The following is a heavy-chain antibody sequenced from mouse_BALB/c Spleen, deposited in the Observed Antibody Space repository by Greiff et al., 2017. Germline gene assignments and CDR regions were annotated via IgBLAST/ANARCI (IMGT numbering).Heavy chain of an antibody. J-gene: IGHJ3*01. CDR2: IDPENGNT. V-gene: IGHV14-1*02. Sequence: EVQLVESGAELVRPGALVKLSCKASGFNIKDYYMHWVKQRPEQGLEWIGWIDPENGNTIYDPKFQGKASITADTSSNTAYLQLSSLTSEDTAVYYCARSSYGNYLAWFAYWGQGTLVTVSA. CDR3: ARSSYGNYLAWFAY. CDR1: GFNIKDYY. D-gene: IGHD2-1*01.